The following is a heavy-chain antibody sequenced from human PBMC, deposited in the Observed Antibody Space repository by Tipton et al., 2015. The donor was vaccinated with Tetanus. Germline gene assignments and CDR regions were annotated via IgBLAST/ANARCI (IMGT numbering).Heavy chain of an antibody. CDR3: VKGSPRGYYYDSSGYFFDY. J-gene: IGHJ4*02. V-gene: IGHV3-64D*08. CDR2: ISSNGGST. CDR1: GFTFSSYA. D-gene: IGHD3-22*01. Sequence: SLRLSCSASGFTFSSYAMHWVRQAPGKGLEYVSAISSNGGSTYYADSVKGRFTISRDNSKNTLYLQMSSLRAEDTAVYYCVKGSPRGYYYDSSGYFFDYWGQGTLVTVSS.